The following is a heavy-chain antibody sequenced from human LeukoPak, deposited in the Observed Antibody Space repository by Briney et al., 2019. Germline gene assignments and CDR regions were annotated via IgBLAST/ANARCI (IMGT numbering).Heavy chain of an antibody. J-gene: IGHJ4*02. Sequence: GSLRLSCAASGFTVSSNYMSWVRQAPGKGLEWIGEINHSGSTNYNPSLKSRVTISVDTSKNQFSLKLSSVTAADTAVYYCARVGHYYDSSGYLGLDYWGQGTLVTVSS. CDR2: INHSGST. CDR3: ARVGHYYDSSGYLGLDY. CDR1: GFTVSSNY. V-gene: IGHV4-34*01. D-gene: IGHD3-22*01.